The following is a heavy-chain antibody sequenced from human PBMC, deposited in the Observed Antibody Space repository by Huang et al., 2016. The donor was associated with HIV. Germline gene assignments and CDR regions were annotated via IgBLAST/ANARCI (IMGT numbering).Heavy chain of an antibody. Sequence: EVQLLESGGGLVQPGGSLRLSGAAFGFTFTNYARNWVRQAAGKGLDWVLTISCNGSSTYDADSVKGRFTISRDNSKNTLYLHMNSLRVEDTAVYYCAKGIKSSGSYYFDYWGQGTLVTVSS. CDR3: AKGIKSSGSYYFDY. CDR2: ISCNGSST. CDR1: GFTFTNYA. V-gene: IGHV3-23*01. D-gene: IGHD3-10*01. J-gene: IGHJ4*02.